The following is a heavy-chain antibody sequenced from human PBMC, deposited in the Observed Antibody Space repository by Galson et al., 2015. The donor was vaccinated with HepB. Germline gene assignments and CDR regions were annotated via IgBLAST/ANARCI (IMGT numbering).Heavy chain of an antibody. Sequence: ETLSLTCAVSGGSISSSNWWSWVRQPPGKGLEWIGEIYHSGSTNYNPSLKSRVTISVDKSKNQFSLKLSSVTAADTAVYYCAREWGLYGAYDYWGQGTLVTVSS. CDR1: GGSISSSNW. CDR3: AREWGLYGAYDY. D-gene: IGHD4-17*01. V-gene: IGHV4-4*02. J-gene: IGHJ4*02. CDR2: IYHSGST.